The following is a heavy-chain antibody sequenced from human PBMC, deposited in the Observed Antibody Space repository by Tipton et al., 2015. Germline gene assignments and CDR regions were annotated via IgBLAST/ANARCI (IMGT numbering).Heavy chain of an antibody. V-gene: IGHV3-11*04. CDR3: ARDDGDYVLGEFDY. D-gene: IGHD4-17*01. CDR1: GGSFSGYY. Sequence: LSLTCAVYGGSFSGYYWSWVRQAPGKGLEWVSYISTSGSTIYYADSVKGRFTISRDNAKNSLYLQMNSLRDDDTAVYYCARDDGDYVLGEFDYWGQGTLVAVSS. CDR2: ISTSGSTI. J-gene: IGHJ4*02.